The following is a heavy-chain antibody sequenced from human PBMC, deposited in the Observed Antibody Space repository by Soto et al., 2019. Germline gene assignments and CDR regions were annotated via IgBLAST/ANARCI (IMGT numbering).Heavy chain of an antibody. CDR2: IIPIFGTA. CDR3: ARGIAAAGSSWPFGY. Sequence: QVQLVQSGAEVKKPGSSVKVSCKASGGTFSSYAISWVRQAPGQGLEWMGGIIPIFGTANYAQKFQGRVTITAHESTSTDYMELGSLRSEDTAVYYCARGIAAAGSSWPFGYWGPGTLVTVSS. D-gene: IGHD6-13*01. V-gene: IGHV1-69*12. J-gene: IGHJ4*02. CDR1: GGTFSSYA.